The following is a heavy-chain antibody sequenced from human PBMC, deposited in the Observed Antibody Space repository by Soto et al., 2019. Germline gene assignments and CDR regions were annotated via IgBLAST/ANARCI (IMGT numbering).Heavy chain of an antibody. CDR1: GYTFTSYG. CDR3: ARGSRDYIDYYFDY. CDR2: ISAYNDNT. V-gene: IGHV1-18*04. J-gene: IGHJ4*02. Sequence: QVQLVQSGAEMKKPGASVKVSCKASGYTFTSYGISWVRQAPGQGLEWMGWISAYNDNTKSAQKLQGRVTMTTDTSTGTAYMELRSLRSDDTAVYYCARGSRDYIDYYFDYWGQGTLVTVSS. D-gene: IGHD4-17*01.